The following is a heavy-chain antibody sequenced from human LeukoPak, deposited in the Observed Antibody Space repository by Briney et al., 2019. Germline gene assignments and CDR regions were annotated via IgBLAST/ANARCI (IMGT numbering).Heavy chain of an antibody. D-gene: IGHD3-10*01. V-gene: IGHV1-69*05. CDR1: GDTLRTFP. CDR2: LTQFFRRT. CDR3: ATSESGRSWDWFAP. Sequence: ASVKVSCKASGDTLRTFPLNWVRQAPGQGLEWMGGLTQFFRRTNYTEKFQGRLTITTDESSSTAYMELSDLRSDDTAVYYCATSESGRSWDWFAPWGQGTLVTVSS. J-gene: IGHJ5*02.